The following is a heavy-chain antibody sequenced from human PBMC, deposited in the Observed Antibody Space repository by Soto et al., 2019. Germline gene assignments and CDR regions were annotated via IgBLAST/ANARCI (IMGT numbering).Heavy chain of an antibody. Sequence: EVELLESGGGLVQPEGSLRLSCAASGFNFSTYAMGWVRQAPGKGLEWVSVVSSGGGSHYADYVKGRFTVSRDNSKNTLSLQMHSLRADDTAVYYCAKRRGAGGHFDYWGQGALVTVSS. CDR1: GFNFSTYA. V-gene: IGHV3-23*01. CDR3: AKRRGAGGHFDY. D-gene: IGHD2-15*01. CDR2: VSSGGGS. J-gene: IGHJ4*02.